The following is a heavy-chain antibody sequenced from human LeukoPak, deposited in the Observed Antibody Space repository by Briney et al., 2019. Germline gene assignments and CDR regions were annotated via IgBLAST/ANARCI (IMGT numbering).Heavy chain of an antibody. D-gene: IGHD2-8*01. Sequence: SETLSLTCTVSGGSISSSSYYWGWIRQPPGKGLEWIGSIYYSGSTYYNPSLKSRVTISVDTSKNQFSLKLSSVTAADTAVYYCARAPRLYCTNGVCYMRDYWGQGTLVTVSS. CDR1: GGSISSSSYY. CDR3: ARAPRLYCTNGVCYMRDY. J-gene: IGHJ4*02. V-gene: IGHV4-39*07. CDR2: IYYSGST.